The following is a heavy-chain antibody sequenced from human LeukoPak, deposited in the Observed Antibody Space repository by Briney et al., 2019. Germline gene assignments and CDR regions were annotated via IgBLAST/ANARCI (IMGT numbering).Heavy chain of an antibody. CDR2: INGSVGST. CDR3: AKRDAYHSGWLDY. CDR1: GFTYSSYG. Sequence: GGTLRLSCAASGFTYSSYGMSWVRQAPGKGLEWVSSINGSVGSTYYGDSVNGRFTISRDNSKNTLSLQMNRLRAEDTAVYYCAKRDAYHSGWLDYWGQGTLVTVSS. J-gene: IGHJ4*02. V-gene: IGHV3-23*01. D-gene: IGHD3-10*01.